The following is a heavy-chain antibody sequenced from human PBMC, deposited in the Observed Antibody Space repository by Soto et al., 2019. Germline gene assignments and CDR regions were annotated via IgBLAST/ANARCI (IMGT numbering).Heavy chain of an antibody. J-gene: IGHJ4*02. D-gene: IGHD3-22*01. V-gene: IGHV3-30-3*01. CDR2: IAYDGSNK. Sequence: QVQLVESGGGVVQPGRSLRLSCAASGFTFTSYAMHWVRQAPGKGLEWVAVIAYDGSNKYYADSVKGRFTISRDNSKNTLYLQMNSLGAEDTAVYYCARDLRGNYYDSSGYLEVWGQGTLVTVSS. CDR1: GFTFTSYA. CDR3: ARDLRGNYYDSSGYLEV.